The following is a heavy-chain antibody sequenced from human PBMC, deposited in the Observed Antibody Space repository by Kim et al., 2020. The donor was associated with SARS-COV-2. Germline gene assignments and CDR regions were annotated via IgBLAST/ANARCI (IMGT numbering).Heavy chain of an antibody. CDR3: ARDGDDFWSGYYRYFDY. CDR2: IKQDGSEK. D-gene: IGHD3-3*01. CDR1: GFTFSSYW. J-gene: IGHJ4*02. V-gene: IGHV3-7*01. Sequence: GGSLRLSCAASGFTFSSYWMSWVRQAPGKGLEWVANIKQDGSEKYYVDSVKGRFTISRDNAKNSLYLQMNSLRAEDTAVYYCARDGDDFWSGYYRYFDYWGQGTLVTVSS.